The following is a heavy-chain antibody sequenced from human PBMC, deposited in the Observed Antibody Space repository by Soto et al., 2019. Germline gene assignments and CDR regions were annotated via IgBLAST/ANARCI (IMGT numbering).Heavy chain of an antibody. CDR1: GFTFSVYS. CDR2: INTNGVNT. D-gene: IGHD6-19*01. J-gene: IGHJ4*02. V-gene: IGHV3-64*01. CDR3: ARGRVEDSSGWATYFDY. Sequence: EVQLVESGGGLVQPGGSLRLSCAASGFTFSVYSMFWVRQAPGKGLEDVSAINTNGVNTFYAKSVKGRFTISRDNSKNTMYLQMGSLRAEEMAVYYCARGRVEDSSGWATYFDYWGQGTLVTVSS.